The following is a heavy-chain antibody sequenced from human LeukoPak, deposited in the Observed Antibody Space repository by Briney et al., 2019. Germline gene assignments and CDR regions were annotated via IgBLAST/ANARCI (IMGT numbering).Heavy chain of an antibody. Sequence: GASVKVSCKASGGTFSSYAISWVRQAPGQGLEWMGRIIPILGIANYAQKLQGRVTMTTDTSTSTAYMELRSLRSDDTAVYYCAREVTGRSSDYWGQGTLVTVSS. J-gene: IGHJ4*02. CDR2: IIPILGIA. V-gene: IGHV1-69*04. D-gene: IGHD1-14*01. CDR1: GGTFSSYA. CDR3: AREVTGRSSDY.